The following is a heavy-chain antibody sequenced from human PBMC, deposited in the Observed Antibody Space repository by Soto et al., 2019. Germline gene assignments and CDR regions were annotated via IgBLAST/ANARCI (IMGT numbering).Heavy chain of an antibody. J-gene: IGHJ5*02. Sequence: EVQLLESGGDLVPPGGSLRLSCAASGFTFGNYVMNWVRQAPGKGLEWVASISGKSDTMYYAPSVKGRFTISRDNSKNTLYLQMNNLRVEDTAVYYCAKDRQGFTSGWPNWFDPWGQGTRVIVPS. CDR3: AKDRQGFTSGWPNWFDP. V-gene: IGHV3-23*01. CDR2: ISGKSDTM. CDR1: GFTFGNYV. D-gene: IGHD6-19*01.